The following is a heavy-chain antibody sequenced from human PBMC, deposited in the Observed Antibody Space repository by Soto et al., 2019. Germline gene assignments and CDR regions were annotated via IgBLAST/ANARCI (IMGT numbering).Heavy chain of an antibody. Sequence: ASVKVSCKASGYTFTSYAMHWVRQAPGQRLEWMGWINAGNGNTKYSQKFQGRVTITRDTSASTAYMELSSLRSEDTAVYDCAAWGGLPIYFDYWCQGILVTVAS. CDR3: AAWGGLPIYFDY. D-gene: IGHD2-21*02. CDR1: GYTFTSYA. V-gene: IGHV1-3*01. CDR2: INAGNGNT. J-gene: IGHJ4*02.